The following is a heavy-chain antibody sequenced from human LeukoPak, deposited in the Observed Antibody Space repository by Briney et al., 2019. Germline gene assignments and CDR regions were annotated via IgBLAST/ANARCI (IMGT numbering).Heavy chain of an antibody. CDR1: GGSISSYY. V-gene: IGHV4-59*01. D-gene: IGHD5-24*01. Sequence: KTSETLSLTCTVSGGSISSYYWSWIRQPPGKGLEWIGYIYYSGSTNYNPSLKSRVTISVDTSKNQFSLKLSSVTAADTAVYYCARMATGYYYGMDVWGQGTTVTVSS. J-gene: IGHJ6*02. CDR2: IYYSGST. CDR3: ARMATGYYYGMDV.